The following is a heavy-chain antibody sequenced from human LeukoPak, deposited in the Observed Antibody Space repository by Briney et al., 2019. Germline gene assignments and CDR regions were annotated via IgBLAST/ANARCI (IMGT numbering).Heavy chain of an antibody. CDR3: ARRGGSSSRRSPIDY. CDR1: GFTFSDYY. D-gene: IGHD6-6*01. CDR2: ISSSGSTI. Sequence: GGSLRLSCAASGFTFSDYYMSWIRQAPGKGLEWVSYISSSGSTICYADSVKGRFTISRDNAKNSLYLQMNGLRAEDTAVYYCARRGGSSSRRSPIDYWGQGTLVTVSS. J-gene: IGHJ4*02. V-gene: IGHV3-11*04.